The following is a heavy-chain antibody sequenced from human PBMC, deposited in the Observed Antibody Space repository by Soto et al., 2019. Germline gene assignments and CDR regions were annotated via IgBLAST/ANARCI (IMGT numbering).Heavy chain of an antibody. CDR2: ASGSGSGT. CDR3: ATGRTGVEAAPEY. D-gene: IGHD1-1*01. J-gene: IGHJ4*02. CDR1: GFTFSDFA. V-gene: IGHV3-23*01. Sequence: GESLKISCAASGFTFSDFAMAWFRQAPGKGLEWVSSASGSGSGTYYADSVKGRFTISRDNSKNTLFLHMTNLRAGDTALYFCATGRTGVEAAPEYWGQGTLGSVS.